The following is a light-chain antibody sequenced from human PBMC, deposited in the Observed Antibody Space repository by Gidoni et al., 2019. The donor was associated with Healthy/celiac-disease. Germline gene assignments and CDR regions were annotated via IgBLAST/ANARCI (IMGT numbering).Light chain of an antibody. CDR1: SSDVGGYNY. CDR3: CSYAGSYTPVV. CDR2: DVS. V-gene: IGLV2-11*01. J-gene: IGLJ2*01. Sequence: QSALTQPRPVSGSPGQSVTISCTGTSSDVGGYNYVSWYQQNPGKAPKLMIYDVSKRPSGVPDRFSGSKSGNTASLTISGLQAEDEADYYCCSYAGSYTPVVFGGGTKLTVL.